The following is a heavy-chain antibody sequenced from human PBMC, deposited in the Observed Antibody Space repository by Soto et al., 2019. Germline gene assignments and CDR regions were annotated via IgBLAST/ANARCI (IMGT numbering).Heavy chain of an antibody. CDR2: IIPILGIA. CDR3: VYIWFGELLRAFDI. V-gene: IGHV1-69*02. CDR1: GGTFSSYT. Sequence: ASVKVSCKASGGTFSSYTISWVRQAPGQGLEWMGRIIPILGIANYAQRFQGRVAITADKSTSTAYMELSSLRSEDTAVYYCVYIWFGELLRAFDIWGQGTMVTVSS. D-gene: IGHD3-10*01. J-gene: IGHJ3*02.